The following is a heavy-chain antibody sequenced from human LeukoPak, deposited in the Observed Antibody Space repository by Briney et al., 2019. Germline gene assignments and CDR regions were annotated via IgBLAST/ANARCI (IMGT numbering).Heavy chain of an antibody. Sequence: GGSLRLSCAASGFTFSSYAMSWVRQAPGKGLEWVAVISYDGSNKYYADSVKGRFTVSRDNSKNTLYLQMNSLRAEDTAVYYCARDSERYFDFPAYFQHWGQGTLVTVSS. CDR2: ISYDGSNK. J-gene: IGHJ1*01. CDR1: GFTFSSYA. V-gene: IGHV3-30-3*01. CDR3: ARDSERYFDFPAYFQH. D-gene: IGHD3-9*01.